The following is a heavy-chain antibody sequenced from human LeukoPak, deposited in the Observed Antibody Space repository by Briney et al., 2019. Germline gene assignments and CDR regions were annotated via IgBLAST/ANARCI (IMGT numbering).Heavy chain of an antibody. V-gene: IGHV3-30-3*01. CDR2: ISFDGSNK. CDR1: GFTFSSYA. D-gene: IGHD5-12*01. CDR3: ASGNTYSGYAGPFDY. J-gene: IGHJ4*02. Sequence: GGSLRLSCAASGFTFSSYAMHWVRRAPGKGLEWMAVISFDGSNKYYADSVKGRFTISRDNSKNTLYLQMNSLRAEDTAVSYCASGNTYSGYAGPFDYWGQGTLVTVSS.